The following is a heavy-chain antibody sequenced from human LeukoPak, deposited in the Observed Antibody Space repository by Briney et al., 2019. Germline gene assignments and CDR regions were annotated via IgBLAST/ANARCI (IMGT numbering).Heavy chain of an antibody. CDR2: INPNSGGT. J-gene: IGHJ3*02. Sequence: ASVKVSCKASGYTFTGYYMHWVRQAPGQGLEGMGWINPNSGGTNCAQKFQGRVTMTRDTSISTAYMELSRLRSDDTAVYYCARAGAPDAFDIWGQGTMVTVSS. CDR1: GYTFTGYY. D-gene: IGHD3-10*01. V-gene: IGHV1-2*02. CDR3: ARAGAPDAFDI.